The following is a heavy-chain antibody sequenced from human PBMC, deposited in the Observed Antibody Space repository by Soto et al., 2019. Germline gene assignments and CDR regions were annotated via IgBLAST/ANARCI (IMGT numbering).Heavy chain of an antibody. V-gene: IGHV1-18*01. CDR1: GYTFTSYG. J-gene: IGHJ6*02. CDR3: ARMEDIVVVVAADTHYYYYGMDV. D-gene: IGHD2-15*01. CDR2: ISAYNGNT. Sequence: ASVKVSCKASGYTFTSYGISWVRQAPGQGLEWMGWISAYNGNTNYAQKLQGRVTMTTDTSTSTAYIELRSLRSDDTAVYYCARMEDIVVVVAADTHYYYYGMDVWGQGTTVTVSS.